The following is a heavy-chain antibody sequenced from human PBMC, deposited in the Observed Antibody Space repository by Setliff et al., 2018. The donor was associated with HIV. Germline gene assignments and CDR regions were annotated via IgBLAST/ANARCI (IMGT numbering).Heavy chain of an antibody. J-gene: IGHJ4*02. Sequence: LRLSCAASGFTFSSYWISWVRQAPGKGLEWVSYISSSSSSIYHADSVKGRFTISRDNAKNTLYLQMNRLRADDTAVYYCVRGPQFTPHWGQGTLVTVSS. D-gene: IGHD3-16*01. CDR1: GFTFSSYW. CDR3: VRGPQFTPH. V-gene: IGHV3-48*04. CDR2: ISSSSSSI.